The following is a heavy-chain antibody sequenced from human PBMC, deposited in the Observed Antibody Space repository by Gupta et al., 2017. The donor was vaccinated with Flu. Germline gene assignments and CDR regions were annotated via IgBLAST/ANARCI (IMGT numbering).Heavy chain of an antibody. J-gene: IGHJ4*02. V-gene: IGHV3-33*01. D-gene: IGHD1-26*01. CDR3: ASSGSRDY. CDR1: GLTFSSHC. Sequence: QVQLVESGGGVVQPGRSLRLSCAASGLTFSSHCILWVRQAPGKGLEWVAVIWYDGSKKYYADSVNGRFTISRDDSKSTAYLQMNSLRAEDTAVYYCASSGSRDYWGQGTLVTVSP. CDR2: IWYDGSKK.